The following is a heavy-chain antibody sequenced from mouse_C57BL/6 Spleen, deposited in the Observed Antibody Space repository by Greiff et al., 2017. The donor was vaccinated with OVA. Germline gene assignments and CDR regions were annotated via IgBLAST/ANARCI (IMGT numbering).Heavy chain of an antibody. CDR2: ISDGGSYT. CDR3: ARDGEWYYFDY. D-gene: IGHD1-3*01. J-gene: IGHJ2*01. Sequence: EVMLVESGGGLVKPGGSLKLSCAASGFTFSSYAMSWVRQTPEKRLEWVATISDGGSYTYYPDNVKGRFTISRDNAKNNLYLQMSHLKSEDTAMYYCARDGEWYYFDYWGQGTTLTVSS. CDR1: GFTFSSYA. V-gene: IGHV5-4*01.